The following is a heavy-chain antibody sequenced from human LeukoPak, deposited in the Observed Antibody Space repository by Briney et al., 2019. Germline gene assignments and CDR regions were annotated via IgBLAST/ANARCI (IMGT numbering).Heavy chain of an antibody. CDR3: AKKGGTSGSTDYFDY. CDR2: TSGDGSNK. Sequence: PGGSLRLSCAASGFTFSSYAIHWVRQAPGKGLEWVAVTSGDGSNKKYADSVEGRFTISRDNSKNTLYLQMDSLRGEDTAVYYCAKKGGTSGSTDYFDYWGQGTLVTVSS. V-gene: IGHV3-30-3*02. D-gene: IGHD5-12*01. CDR1: GFTFSSYA. J-gene: IGHJ4*02.